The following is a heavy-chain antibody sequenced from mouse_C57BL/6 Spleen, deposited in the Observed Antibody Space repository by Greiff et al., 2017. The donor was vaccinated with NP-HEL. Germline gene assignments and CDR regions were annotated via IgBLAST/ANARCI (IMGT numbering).Heavy chain of an antibody. Sequence: LQESGAELVKPGASVKISCKASGYAFSSYWMNWVKQRPGKGLEWIGQIYPGDGDTNYNGKFKGKATLTADKSSSTAYMQLSSLTSEDSAVYFCARSRTGYYFDYWGQGTTLTVSS. D-gene: IGHD4-1*01. CDR1: GYAFSSYW. CDR2: IYPGDGDT. J-gene: IGHJ2*01. CDR3: ARSRTGYYFDY. V-gene: IGHV1-80*01.